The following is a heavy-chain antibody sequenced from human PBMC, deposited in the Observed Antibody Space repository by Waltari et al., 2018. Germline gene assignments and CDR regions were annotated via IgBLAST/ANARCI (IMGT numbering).Heavy chain of an antibody. CDR2: ISGSGGST. CDR3: AKDLKSHYYDSSGYFDY. Sequence: EVQLLESGGGLVQPGGSLRLSCAASGFTFSSYAMSWVRQAPGKGLEWVSAISGSGGSTYYADSVKGRFTISRDKSKNTLYLQMNSLRAEDTAVYYCAKDLKSHYYDSSGYFDYWGQGTLVTVSS. D-gene: IGHD3-22*01. CDR1: GFTFSSYA. V-gene: IGHV3-23*01. J-gene: IGHJ4*02.